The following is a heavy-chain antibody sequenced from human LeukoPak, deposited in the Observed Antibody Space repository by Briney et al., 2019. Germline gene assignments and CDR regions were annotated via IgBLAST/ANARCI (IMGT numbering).Heavy chain of an antibody. Sequence: GASVKVSCKASGYTFTSYDINWVRQATGQGLEWMGWMNPNSGNTGYAQKFQGRVTMTRNTSIITAYMELSSLRSEDTAVYYCARATPWTSYDFWSGYSFHTWGQGTLVTVSS. D-gene: IGHD3-3*01. V-gene: IGHV1-8*01. CDR3: ARATPWTSYDFWSGYSFHT. CDR1: GYTFTSYD. CDR2: MNPNSGNT. J-gene: IGHJ5*02.